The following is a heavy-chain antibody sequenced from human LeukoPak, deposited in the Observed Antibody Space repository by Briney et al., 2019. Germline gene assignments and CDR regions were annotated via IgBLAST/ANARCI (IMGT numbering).Heavy chain of an antibody. CDR2: ISSSSSFR. Sequence: GGSLRLSCAASGFNFSSYSMNWVRQAPGKGLEWVSSISSSSSFRYYADSVKGRFTISRDNAKNSLYLQMSSLRAEDTAVYYCARGAVGSTPHVAFDIWGQGTMVTVSS. D-gene: IGHD1-26*01. J-gene: IGHJ3*02. CDR3: ARGAVGSTPHVAFDI. V-gene: IGHV3-21*01. CDR1: GFNFSSYS.